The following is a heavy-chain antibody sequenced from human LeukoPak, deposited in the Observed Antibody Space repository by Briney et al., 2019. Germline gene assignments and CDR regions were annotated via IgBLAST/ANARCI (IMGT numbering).Heavy chain of an antibody. D-gene: IGHD1-26*01. CDR1: GFTVSNNY. Sequence: AGGSLRLSCAPSGFTVSNNYMSWVRQAPGEGLEWVSVFYSGGTTYYADSVKGRFTISRDNSKNTLYLQMSSLRAEDTAVYYCARELSGSYYCLGHWGQGTLVTVSS. CDR2: FYSGGTT. CDR3: ARELSGSYYCLGH. J-gene: IGHJ5*02. V-gene: IGHV3-66*01.